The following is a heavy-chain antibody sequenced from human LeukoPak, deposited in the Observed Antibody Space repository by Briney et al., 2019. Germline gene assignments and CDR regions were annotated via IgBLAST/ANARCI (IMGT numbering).Heavy chain of an antibody. J-gene: IGHJ4*02. CDR3: ARGPPNWGYDY. D-gene: IGHD7-27*01. CDR2: INPSGGST. V-gene: IGHV1-46*01. Sequence: ASVKVSCKASGYTFTNYYMHWVRQAPGQGLEWMGIINPSGGSTNYAQKFQDRVTMTRNTSISTAYMELSSLRSDDTAVYYCARGPPNWGYDYWGPGTLVTVSS. CDR1: GYTFTNYY.